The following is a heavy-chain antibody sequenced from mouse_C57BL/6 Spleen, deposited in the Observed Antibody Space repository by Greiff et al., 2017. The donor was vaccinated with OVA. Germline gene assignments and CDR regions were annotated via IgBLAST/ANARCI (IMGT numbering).Heavy chain of an antibody. CDR2: ISSGGSYT. D-gene: IGHD2-4*01. J-gene: IGHJ4*01. V-gene: IGHV5-6*01. CDR1: GFTFSSYG. CDR3: ASFYDYDVGGYAMDY. Sequence: EVMLVESGGDLVKPGGSLKLSCAASGFTFSSYGMSWVRQTPDKRLEWVATISSGGSYTYYPDSVKGRFTISRDNAKNTLYLQMSSLKSEDTAMYYCASFYDYDVGGYAMDYWGQGTSVTVSS.